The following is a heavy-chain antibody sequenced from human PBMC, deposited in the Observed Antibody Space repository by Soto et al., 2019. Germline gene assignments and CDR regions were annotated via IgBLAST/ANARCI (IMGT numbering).Heavy chain of an antibody. CDR1: GGSFSGYY. CDR2: INHSGST. V-gene: IGHV4-34*01. D-gene: IGHD3-10*01. CDR3: ARAHAGVRGVIRYYYGMDV. J-gene: IGHJ6*02. Sequence: SETLSLTCAVYGGSFSGYYWSWIRQPPGKGLEWIGEINHSGSTNYNPSLKSRVTISVDTSKNQFSPKLSSVTAADTAVYYCARAHAGVRGVIRYYYGMDVWGQGTTVTVSS.